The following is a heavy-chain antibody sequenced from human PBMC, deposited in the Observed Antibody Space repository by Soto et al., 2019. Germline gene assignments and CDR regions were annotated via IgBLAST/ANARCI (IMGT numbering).Heavy chain of an antibody. CDR1: GYTFTSYG. Sequence: ASVKVSCKASGYTFTSYGISWVRQAPGQGLEWMGWISAYNGNTNYAQKLQGRVTMTTDTSTSTAYMELRSLRSDDTAVYYCARSPKIAAAGSKKDYWGQGTLVTVSS. D-gene: IGHD6-13*01. V-gene: IGHV1-18*04. CDR2: ISAYNGNT. CDR3: ARSPKIAAAGSKKDY. J-gene: IGHJ4*02.